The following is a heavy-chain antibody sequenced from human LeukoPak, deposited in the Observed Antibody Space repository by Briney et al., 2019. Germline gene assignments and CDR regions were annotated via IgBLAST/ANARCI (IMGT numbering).Heavy chain of an antibody. D-gene: IGHD6-13*01. CDR2: IYYSGST. Sequence: PSETLSLTCTVSGGSISSGGYYWSWIRQHPGKGLEWIGYIYYSGSTYYNPSLKSRVTISVDTSKNQFSLKLSSVPAADTAVYYCASRRVAAAGTADHWYFDLWGRGTLVTVSS. CDR3: ASRRVAAAGTADHWYFDL. V-gene: IGHV4-31*03. J-gene: IGHJ2*01. CDR1: GGSISSGGYY.